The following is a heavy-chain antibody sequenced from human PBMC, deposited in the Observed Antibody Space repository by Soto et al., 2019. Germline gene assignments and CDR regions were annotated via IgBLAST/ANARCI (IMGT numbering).Heavy chain of an antibody. J-gene: IGHJ5*02. CDR2: IYATGTT. V-gene: IGHV4-4*07. D-gene: IGHD1-1*01. CDR1: GASIRGFY. Sequence: SETLSLTCTVSGASIRGFYWSWIRKSAGKGLEWIGRIYATGTTDYNPSPKSRVMMSVDTSKKQFSLKLRSVTAADTAVYYCVRDGTRTLRDWFDPWGQGISVTVSS. CDR3: VRDGTRTLRDWFDP.